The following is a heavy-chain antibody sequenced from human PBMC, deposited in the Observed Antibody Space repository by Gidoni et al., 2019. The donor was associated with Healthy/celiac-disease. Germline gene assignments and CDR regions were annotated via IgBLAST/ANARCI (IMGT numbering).Heavy chain of an antibody. J-gene: IGHJ1*01. Sequence: EVQLLESGGGLVQPGGSLRLSCAASGFTFSSYAMSWVRQAPGKGLEWVSAISGSGGSTYYADSVKGRFTISRDNSKNTLYLQMNSLRAEDTAVYYCAKDPGDCGGDCYSYFQHWGQGTLVTVSS. V-gene: IGHV3-23*01. D-gene: IGHD2-21*02. CDR2: ISGSGGST. CDR3: AKDPGDCGGDCYSYFQH. CDR1: GFTFSSYA.